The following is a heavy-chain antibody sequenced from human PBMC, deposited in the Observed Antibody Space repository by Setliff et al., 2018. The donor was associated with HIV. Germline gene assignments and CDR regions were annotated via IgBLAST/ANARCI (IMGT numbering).Heavy chain of an antibody. CDR2: IYPGDSDT. V-gene: IGHV5-51*01. CDR1: GYGFTSYW. CDR3: ARRDYVWGSYQAAHFDY. J-gene: IGHJ4*02. Sequence: PGESLKISCKGSGYGFTSYWIGWVRQMPGKGLEWMGIIYPGDSDTRYSPSFQGQVTISADKSISTAYLQWSSLKASDTAMYYCARRDYVWGSYQAAHFDYWGQGTLVTVSS. D-gene: IGHD3-16*02.